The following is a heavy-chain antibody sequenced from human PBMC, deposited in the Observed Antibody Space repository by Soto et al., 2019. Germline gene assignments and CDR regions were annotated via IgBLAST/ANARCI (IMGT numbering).Heavy chain of an antibody. V-gene: IGHV4-61*01. J-gene: IGHJ4*02. CDR1: GGSVSSASYY. CDR2: IYYSGST. Sequence: PLETLSLTCTVSGGSVSSASYYWSWIRQPPGKGLEWIGYIYYSGSTNYNPSLKSRVTISVDTSKNQFSLKLNSVTAADSAVYFCARLEGLATISYYFDFWGPGALVTVSS. D-gene: IGHD3-9*01. CDR3: ARLEGLATISYYFDF.